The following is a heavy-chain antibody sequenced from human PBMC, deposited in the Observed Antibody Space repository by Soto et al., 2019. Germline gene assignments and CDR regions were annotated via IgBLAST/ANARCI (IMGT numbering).Heavy chain of an antibody. V-gene: IGHV3-30-3*01. Sequence: QVQLVESGGGVVQPGRSLRLSCAASGFTFSSYAMHWVRQAPGKGLEWVAVISYDGSNKYYADSVKGRFTISRDNSKNTLYLQMNCLRAEDTAVYYCARTYSSGWSWFPYCYYGMDVWGQGTTVTVSS. J-gene: IGHJ6*02. CDR2: ISYDGSNK. CDR1: GFTFSSYA. CDR3: ARTYSSGWSWFPYCYYGMDV. D-gene: IGHD6-19*01.